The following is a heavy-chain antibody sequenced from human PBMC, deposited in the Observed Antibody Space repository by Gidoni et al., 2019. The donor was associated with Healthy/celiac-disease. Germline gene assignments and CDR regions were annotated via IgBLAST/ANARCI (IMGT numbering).Heavy chain of an antibody. Sequence: EVQLVESGGGLVKPGGSLRLSCAASGFTFSSYSMNWVRQAPGKGLEWVSSISSSSSYIYYADLVKGRFTISRDNAKNSLYLQMNSLRAEDTAVYYCASGMGSPYYYYMDVWGKGTTVTVSS. CDR3: ASGMGSPYYYYMDV. CDR2: ISSSSSYI. J-gene: IGHJ6*03. V-gene: IGHV3-21*01. D-gene: IGHD1-26*01. CDR1: GFTFSSYS.